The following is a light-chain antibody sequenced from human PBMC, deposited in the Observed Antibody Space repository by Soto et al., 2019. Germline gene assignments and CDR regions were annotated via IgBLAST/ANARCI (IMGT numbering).Light chain of an antibody. V-gene: IGLV1-51*01. CDR1: SSNIGNNY. J-gene: IGLJ2*01. CDR3: GTWDSSLSAV. Sequence: QSVLTQPPSVSAAPGQTVTISCSGSSSNIGNNYVSWYQQLPGTAPKLLIYDNNKRPSGIPDRFSGSKSGTSATLGITGLQTGDEADYYCGTWDSSLSAVFGEGTKLTVL. CDR2: DNN.